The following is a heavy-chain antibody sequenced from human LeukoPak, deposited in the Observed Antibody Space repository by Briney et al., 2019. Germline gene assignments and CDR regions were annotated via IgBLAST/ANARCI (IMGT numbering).Heavy chain of an antibody. CDR3: ARDQAYHYDSSGYYLLFYFDF. D-gene: IGHD3-22*01. CDR1: GGSISSYY. CDR2: FYYSGGT. V-gene: IGHV4-39*07. J-gene: IGHJ4*02. Sequence: SETLSLTCTVSGGSISSYYWGWIRQPPGKGLEWIGSFYYSGGTYYNPSLKSRVTISVDTSKNQFSLKLSSVTAADTAVYYCARDQAYHYDSSGYYLLFYFDFWGQGTLVTVSS.